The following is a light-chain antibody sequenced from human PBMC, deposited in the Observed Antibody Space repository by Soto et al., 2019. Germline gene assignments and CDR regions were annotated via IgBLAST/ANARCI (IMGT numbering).Light chain of an antibody. V-gene: IGKV3-15*01. CDR1: QSVRSD. CDR3: QQYNNWPPWT. Sequence: EIVMTQSPATLSVSPGERVTLSCRASQSVRSDLAWYQQKPGQAPRLLIYGASTRATGIPARFSGSGSGTDFTLTVSSLQSEDVAVYYCQQYNNWPPWTFGQGTGVEVK. CDR2: GAS. J-gene: IGKJ1*01.